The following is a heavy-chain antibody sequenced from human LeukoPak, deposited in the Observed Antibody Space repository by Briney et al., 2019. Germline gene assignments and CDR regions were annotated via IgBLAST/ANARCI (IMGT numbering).Heavy chain of an antibody. J-gene: IGHJ5*02. Sequence: SVKVSCKASGATFSRHTFSWVRQAPGQGLEWMGGIIPFSGPANYAQKFQGRVNITVDGSTTTIYMELTRLRSEDTAVYYCARDPPRPEYHVFDPWGRGTLVIVSS. CDR1: GATFSRHT. CDR2: IIPFSGPA. D-gene: IGHD2-2*01. CDR3: ARDPPRPEYHVFDP. V-gene: IGHV1-69*13.